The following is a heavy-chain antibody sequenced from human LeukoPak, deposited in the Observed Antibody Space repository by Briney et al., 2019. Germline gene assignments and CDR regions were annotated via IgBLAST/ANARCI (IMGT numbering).Heavy chain of an antibody. V-gene: IGHV4-34*01. CDR2: VGHSGSA. Sequence: SETLSLTCAVSGGSFSAYFWRWIRQPPGKGLEWIGDVGHSGSADYNPSLKSRVTISADPSKSQFSLKLTSVTAADTAVYYCATRGDYSDTSGNSYDALDIWGQGTMVTVSS. CDR3: ATRGDYSDTSGNSYDALDI. J-gene: IGHJ3*02. CDR1: GGSFSAYF. D-gene: IGHD3-22*01.